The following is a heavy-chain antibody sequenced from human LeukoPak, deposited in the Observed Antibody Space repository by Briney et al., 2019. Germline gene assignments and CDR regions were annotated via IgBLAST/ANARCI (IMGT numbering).Heavy chain of an antibody. D-gene: IGHD3-10*01. V-gene: IGHV4-39*01. CDR3: ARQRSSEENWFDP. CDR2: IYYSGST. J-gene: IGHJ5*02. Sequence: SETLSLTCTVSGGSISSSSYYWGWIRQPPGKGLEWIGSIYYSGSTYYNPSLKSRVTISVDTSKNQFSLKLSSVTAADTAVYYCARQRSSEENWFDPWGQGTLVTVSS. CDR1: GGSISSSSYY.